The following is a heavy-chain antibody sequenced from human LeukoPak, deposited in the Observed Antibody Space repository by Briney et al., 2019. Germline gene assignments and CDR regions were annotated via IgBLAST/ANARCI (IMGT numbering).Heavy chain of an antibody. V-gene: IGHV3-74*01. CDR3: ASGGSGTYGY. CDR1: GFTFSSYW. D-gene: IGHD1-26*01. CDR2: INSDGSTT. J-gene: IGHJ4*02. Sequence: PGGSLRLSCAASGFTFSSYWMRWVRQAPGKGLVWVSRINSDGSTTTYADSVKARFTTTRKNAKNTLYLAMNSLRAEDTAVYYCASGGSGTYGYWGQGRLVTVS.